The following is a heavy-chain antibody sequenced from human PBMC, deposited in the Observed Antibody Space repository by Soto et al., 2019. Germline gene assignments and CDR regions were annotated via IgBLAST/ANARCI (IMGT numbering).Heavy chain of an antibody. CDR2: IYSGGST. J-gene: IGHJ4*02. Sequence: EVQLVESGGGLVQPGGSLRLSCAASGFAVSSNHMTWVRQAPGKGLEWVSVIYSGGSTYYADSVKGRFTISRDNSENTLYLHMNSLRDEATAVYYCATGVNYRPILGWGQGTLVTVSS. D-gene: IGHD3-16*01. V-gene: IGHV3-66*01. CDR3: ATGVNYRPILG. CDR1: GFAVSSNH.